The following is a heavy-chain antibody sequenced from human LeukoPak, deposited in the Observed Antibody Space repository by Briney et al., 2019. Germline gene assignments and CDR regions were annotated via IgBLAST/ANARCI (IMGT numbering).Heavy chain of an antibody. D-gene: IGHD3-10*01. CDR2: IYPGDSDT. Sequence: GESLKISCKGSGYSFTSYWIGWVRQMPGKGLEWMGIIYPGDSDTRYSPSFQGQVTISADKSISTAYLQWSSLKASDTAMYYCARYYSLWFGELGNWFDPWGQGTLVTVSS. J-gene: IGHJ5*02. CDR1: GYSFTSYW. V-gene: IGHV5-51*01. CDR3: ARYYSLWFGELGNWFDP.